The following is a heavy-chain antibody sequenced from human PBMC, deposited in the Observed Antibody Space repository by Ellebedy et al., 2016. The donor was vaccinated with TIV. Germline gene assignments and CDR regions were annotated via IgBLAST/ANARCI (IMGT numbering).Heavy chain of an antibody. CDR2: INPSSGDT. V-gene: IGHV1-2*02. Sequence: AASVKVSCKASGYAFTGHYLHWPRQAPGQGLEWMGWINPSSGDTKYAQNFQGRVTMTRDRSITTAEMELTRLKSDDTAAYHCARDSNSGWNLDYWGQGTLVTVSS. CDR1: GYAFTGHY. J-gene: IGHJ4*02. CDR3: ARDSNSGWNLDY. D-gene: IGHD6-19*01.